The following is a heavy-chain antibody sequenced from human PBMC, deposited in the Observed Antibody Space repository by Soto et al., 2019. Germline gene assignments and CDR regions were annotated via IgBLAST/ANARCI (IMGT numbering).Heavy chain of an antibody. CDR3: ARDRGNREWEPFNGALDI. V-gene: IGHV1-18*01. Sequence: QVQLVQSGAEVKKPGASVKVSCKASGSTFTSYGISWVRQAPGQGLEWMGWSSAYNGNTNYAQKLQGRVTMTTDTSTSTAYMELRSLRSDDTAVYYCARDRGNREWEPFNGALDIWGQGTMVTVSS. D-gene: IGHD1-26*01. J-gene: IGHJ3*02. CDR1: GSTFTSYG. CDR2: SSAYNGNT.